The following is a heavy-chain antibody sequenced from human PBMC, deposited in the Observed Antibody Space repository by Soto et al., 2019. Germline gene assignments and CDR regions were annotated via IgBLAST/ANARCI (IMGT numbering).Heavy chain of an antibody. CDR3: AIEAQQLATYGRAV. J-gene: IGHJ6*04. CDR2: LGSRGERA. V-gene: IGHV3-33*01. D-gene: IGHD6-13*01. Sequence: QVQLVESGGDVVQPGRSLSLSCAASGCSFSSHGMHWVRQAPGTGLGLLAHLGSRGERAYYADSVKGRFTISGDQSKNTLYLQMKNLRAEDTAVYYCAIEAQQLATYGRAVWGKGTPVTVSS. CDR1: GCSFSSHG.